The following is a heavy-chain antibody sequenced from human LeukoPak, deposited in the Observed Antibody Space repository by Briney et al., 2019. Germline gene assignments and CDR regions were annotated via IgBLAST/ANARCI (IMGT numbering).Heavy chain of an antibody. CDR2: VAYDGRTQ. CDR1: GFTFSRYG. D-gene: IGHD6-13*01. CDR3: AKETQQMAAKSFDS. Sequence: GGSLRLSCVVSGFTFSRYGMSWVRQAPGKGLEWVAVVAYDGRTQFYADSVKGRFTISRDNSRNTLSLQMDSLRADDTAFYYCAKETQQMAAKSFDSWGLGTLVTVSS. V-gene: IGHV3-30*18. J-gene: IGHJ4*02.